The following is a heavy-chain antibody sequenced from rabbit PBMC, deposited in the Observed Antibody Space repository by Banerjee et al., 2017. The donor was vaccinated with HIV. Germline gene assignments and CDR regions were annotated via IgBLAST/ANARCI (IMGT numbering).Heavy chain of an antibody. J-gene: IGHJ4*01. V-gene: IGHV1S47*01. CDR1: EFDLSTYG. D-gene: IGHD4-2*01. CDR2: IYNGDGST. Sequence: QEQLKESGGGLVQPGGSLKLSCKASEFDLSTYGMSWVRQAPGKGLELIACIYNGDGSTWYASWVNGRFPISRSTSLNTVDLKMTSLTAADTATYFCARGLDVGSAYYFNLWGQGTLVTVS. CDR3: ARGLDVGSAYYFNL.